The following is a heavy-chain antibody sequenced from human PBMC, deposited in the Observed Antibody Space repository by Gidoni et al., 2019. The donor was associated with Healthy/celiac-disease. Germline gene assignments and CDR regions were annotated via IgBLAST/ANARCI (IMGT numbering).Heavy chain of an antibody. Sequence: EVQLVESGGGLVQPGGSLRLSCSASGFTFSSYAMHWVRQAPGKGLEYFSAISSNGGSTYYADSVKGRFTISRDNSKNTLYLQMSSLRAEDTAVYYCVKALRGYDILTGWGQGTLVTVSS. D-gene: IGHD3-9*01. V-gene: IGHV3-64D*09. CDR1: GFTFSSYA. CDR2: ISSNGGST. J-gene: IGHJ4*02. CDR3: VKALRGYDILTG.